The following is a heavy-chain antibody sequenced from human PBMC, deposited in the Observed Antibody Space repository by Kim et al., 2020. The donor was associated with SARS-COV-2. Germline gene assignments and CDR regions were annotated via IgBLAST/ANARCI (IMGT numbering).Heavy chain of an antibody. V-gene: IGHV3-23*01. Sequence: GGSLRLSCAASGFTFSNYAMTWVRQAPGKGLDWVSSISSGSVTSYYADSVKGRFTISRDNSENTVYLQMNSLRAEDTAIYYCAKTRGSYGAYYFDCWGQGTLVTVSS. CDR2: ISSGSVTS. CDR3: AKTRGSYGAYYFDC. J-gene: IGHJ4*02. D-gene: IGHD5-18*01. CDR1: GFTFSNYA.